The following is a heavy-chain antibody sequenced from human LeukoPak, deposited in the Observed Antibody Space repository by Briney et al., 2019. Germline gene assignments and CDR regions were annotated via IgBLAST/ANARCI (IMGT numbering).Heavy chain of an antibody. J-gene: IGHJ4*02. Sequence: SVKVSYKASGGTFSSYAISWVRQAPGQGLEWMGRIIPILGIANYAQKFQSRVTITADKSTSTAYMELSSLRSEDTAVYYCARDDPPIVVCDYWGQGTLVTVSS. D-gene: IGHD3-22*01. V-gene: IGHV1-69*04. CDR3: ARDDPPIVVCDY. CDR1: GGTFSSYA. CDR2: IIPILGIA.